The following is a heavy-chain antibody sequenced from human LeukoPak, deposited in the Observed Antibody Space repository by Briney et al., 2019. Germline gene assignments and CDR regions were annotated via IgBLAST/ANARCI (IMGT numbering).Heavy chain of an antibody. CDR1: GGSISIYY. V-gene: IGHV4-4*09. J-gene: IGHJ5*02. CDR3: ARREYSSSSYWFDP. D-gene: IGHD6-6*01. CDR2: IYTSGST. Sequence: SETLSLTCTVSGGSISIYYWSWIRQPPGKGLEWIGYIYTSGSTNYNPSLKSRVTISVDPSKNQFSLRLSSVTAADTAVYYCARREYSSSSYWFDPWGQGTLVTVSS.